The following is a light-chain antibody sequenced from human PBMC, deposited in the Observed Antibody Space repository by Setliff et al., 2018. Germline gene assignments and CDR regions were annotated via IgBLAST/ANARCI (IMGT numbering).Light chain of an antibody. Sequence: ALTQPASVSGSPGQSITISCAGTSSDVGAYSHVSWHQQHPGEAPKLLIYEVINRPSGISNRFSGSKSGNTASLTISGLLAEDEADYFCSSYTSSHTYVFGSGTKGTVL. V-gene: IGLV2-14*01. CDR2: EVI. CDR1: SSDVGAYSH. J-gene: IGLJ1*01. CDR3: SSYTSSHTYV.